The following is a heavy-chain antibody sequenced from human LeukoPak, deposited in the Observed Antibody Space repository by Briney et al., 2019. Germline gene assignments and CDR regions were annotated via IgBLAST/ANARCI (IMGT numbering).Heavy chain of an antibody. V-gene: IGHV4-34*01. Sequence: PSETLSLTCAVYGGSFSGYYWGWIRQPPGKGLEWIGEINHSGSTNYNPSLKSRVTISVDTSKNQFSLKLSSVTAADTAVYYCARDAVAVAKPFDYWGQGTLVTVSS. CDR2: INHSGST. CDR3: ARDAVAVAKPFDY. CDR1: GGSFSGYY. J-gene: IGHJ4*02. D-gene: IGHD6-19*01.